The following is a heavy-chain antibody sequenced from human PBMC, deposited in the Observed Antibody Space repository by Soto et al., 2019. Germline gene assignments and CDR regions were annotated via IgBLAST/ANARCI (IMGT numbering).Heavy chain of an antibody. Sequence: GGSLSLSCAASGFPFSNYEMHWVRQAPGKGLEYVSGISNNGAHTDYAKSVKGRFTISRDNSENTLYLQMGSLRVEDMALYYCARRGYGSRWPNVYMDVWGKGTTVTVSS. CDR2: ISNNGAHT. CDR1: GFPFSNYE. CDR3: ARRGYGSRWPNVYMDV. V-gene: IGHV3-64*01. J-gene: IGHJ6*03. D-gene: IGHD6-13*01.